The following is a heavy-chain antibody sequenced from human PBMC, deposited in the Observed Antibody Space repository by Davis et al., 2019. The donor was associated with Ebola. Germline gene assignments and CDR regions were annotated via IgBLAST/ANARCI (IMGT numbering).Heavy chain of an antibody. V-gene: IGHV3-33*01. CDR1: GFTFSSYG. CDR3: ARAPGDPGLDY. D-gene: IGHD3-10*01. Sequence: PGGSLRLSCAASGFTFSSYGMHWVRQAPGKGLEWVAVIWYDGSNKYYADSVKGRFTISRDNSKNTLYLQMNSLRAEDTAVYYCARAPGDPGLDYWGQGTLVTVSS. CDR2: IWYDGSNK. J-gene: IGHJ4*02.